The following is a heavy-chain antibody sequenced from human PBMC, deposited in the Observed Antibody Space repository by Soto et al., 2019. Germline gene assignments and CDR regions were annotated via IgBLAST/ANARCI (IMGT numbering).Heavy chain of an antibody. J-gene: IGHJ4*02. CDR2: VSPDNGNA. CDR1: GYTFTDYD. Sequence: ASVKVSCKTSGYTFTDYDTNWVRQAPGQGLEWMGWVSPDNGNAGYAQHFQGRVTLTSDTSISTAYMELSSLTSEDTAVYYCEVTTGYWGQGTMVTGSS. CDR3: EVTTGY. D-gene: IGHD2-21*02. V-gene: IGHV1-8*01.